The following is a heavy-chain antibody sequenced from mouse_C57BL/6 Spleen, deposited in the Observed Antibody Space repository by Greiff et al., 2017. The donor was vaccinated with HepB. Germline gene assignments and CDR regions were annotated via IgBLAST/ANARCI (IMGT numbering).Heavy chain of an antibody. CDR2: IHPNSGST. Sequence: QVQLQQPGAELVKPGASVKLSCKASGYTFTSYWMHWVKQRPGQGLEWIGMIHPNSGSTNYNEKFKSKATLTVDKSSSTAYMQLSSLTSEDSAVYYCARWGYSIYEGYWGQGTTLTVSS. D-gene: IGHD2-5*01. CDR3: ARWGYSIYEGY. V-gene: IGHV1-64*01. J-gene: IGHJ2*01. CDR1: GYTFTSYW.